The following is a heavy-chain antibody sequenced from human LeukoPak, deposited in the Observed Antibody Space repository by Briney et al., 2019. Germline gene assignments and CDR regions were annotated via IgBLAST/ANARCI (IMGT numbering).Heavy chain of an antibody. D-gene: IGHD2-15*01. CDR2: SRRKLDSHTT. CDR1: GFTFSDHN. CDR3: VGVGMVDTWAAFDI. J-gene: IGHJ3*02. V-gene: IGHV3-72*01. Sequence: PGGSLRLSCAASGFTFSDHNLDWVRQAPGKGLEWVARSRRKLDSHTTAYAASVKDRFTISRDDSRNLLYLQMGGLQPEDTAVYYCVGVGMVDTWAAFDIWGQGTVVTVSS.